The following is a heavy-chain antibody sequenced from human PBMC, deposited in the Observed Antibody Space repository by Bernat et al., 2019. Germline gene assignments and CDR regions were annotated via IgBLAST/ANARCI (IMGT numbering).Heavy chain of an antibody. D-gene: IGHD6-6*01. Sequence: EVQLVESGGGLVKPGGSLRLSCAASGFTFSSYTMSWVRQAPGKGLEWVAFISSNINYIYYADPVQGRVTIASDSAKHSLYLQMSRLRAEETAVYYCARGRQHVDSDGFDIWGQGTMVTVSS. J-gene: IGHJ3*02. CDR3: ARGRQHVDSDGFDI. CDR1: GFTFSSYT. V-gene: IGHV3-21*01. CDR2: ISSNINYI.